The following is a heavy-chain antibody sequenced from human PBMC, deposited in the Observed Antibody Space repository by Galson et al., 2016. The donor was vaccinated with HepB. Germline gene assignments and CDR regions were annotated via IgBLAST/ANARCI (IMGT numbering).Heavy chain of an antibody. CDR1: GFTFSTYW. J-gene: IGHJ4*02. D-gene: IGHD6-13*01. CDR2: IKQDGSET. Sequence: SLRLSCAGSGFTFSTYWMNWVRQAPGKGLEWVASIKQDGSETYYVDSVKGRFTISRDNAKNSVPLQMNSLRAEDTAVYYCARPLFSTSWYNDFDYWGQGTLVTVSS. CDR3: ARPLFSTSWYNDFDY. V-gene: IGHV3-7*01.